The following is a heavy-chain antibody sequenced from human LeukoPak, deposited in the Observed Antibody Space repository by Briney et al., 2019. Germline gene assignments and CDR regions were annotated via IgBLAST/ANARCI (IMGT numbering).Heavy chain of an antibody. J-gene: IGHJ4*02. CDR2: IHSDGSST. Sequence: GGSLRLSCAASGFTFSSYWMHWVRQAPGKGLVWVSRIHSDGSSTSYADSVRGRFTISRDNSKNTLYLQMNSLRAEDTAVYYCAKDSPYYYDSSGHGGGYWGQGTLVTVSS. CDR3: AKDSPYYYDSSGHGGGY. V-gene: IGHV3-74*01. D-gene: IGHD3-22*01. CDR1: GFTFSSYW.